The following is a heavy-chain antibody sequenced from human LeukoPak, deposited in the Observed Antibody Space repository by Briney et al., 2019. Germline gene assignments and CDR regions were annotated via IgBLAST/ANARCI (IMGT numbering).Heavy chain of an antibody. CDR1: GFTFSSYG. CDR2: ISYDGSNK. CDR3: ATDGQSSGWYGFDY. Sequence: GGSLRLSCAASGFTFSSYGMHWVRQAPGKGLEWVAVISYDGSNKYYADSVKGRFTISRDNSKNTLYLQMNSLRAEDTAVYYCATDGQSSGWYGFDYWGQGTLVTVSS. V-gene: IGHV3-30*03. D-gene: IGHD6-19*01. J-gene: IGHJ4*02.